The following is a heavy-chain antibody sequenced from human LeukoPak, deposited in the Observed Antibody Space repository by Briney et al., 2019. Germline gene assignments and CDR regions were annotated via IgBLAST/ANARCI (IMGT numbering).Heavy chain of an antibody. Sequence: ASVKVSCKASGYTFTSYYMHWVRQAPGQGLEWMGIINPSGGSTSYAQKFQGRVTMTRDTSTSTVYMELSNLRSDDTAVYYCAADSQKTEVPATDHWGQGTLVTVSS. CDR3: AADSQKTEVPATDH. J-gene: IGHJ4*02. CDR2: INPSGGST. D-gene: IGHD1-1*01. CDR1: GYTFTSYY. V-gene: IGHV1-46*01.